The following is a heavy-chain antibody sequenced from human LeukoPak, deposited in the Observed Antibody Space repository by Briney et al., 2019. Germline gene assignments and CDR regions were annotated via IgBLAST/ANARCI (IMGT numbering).Heavy chain of an antibody. D-gene: IGHD3-10*01. Sequence: SSETLSLTCAVYGGSFSGYYWSWIRQPPGKGLEWIGEINHSGSTNYNPSLKSRVTISVDTSKNQFSLKLSSVTAADTAVYYCARNAYYGSGSYSHWGQGTLVTVSS. J-gene: IGHJ4*02. CDR3: ARNAYYGSGSYSH. CDR1: GGSFSGYY. CDR2: INHSGST. V-gene: IGHV4-34*01.